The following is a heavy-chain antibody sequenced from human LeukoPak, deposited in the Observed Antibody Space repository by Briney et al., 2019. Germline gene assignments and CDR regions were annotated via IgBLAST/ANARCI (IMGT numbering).Heavy chain of an antibody. CDR3: ARPGTTGTTI. D-gene: IGHD1-1*01. J-gene: IGHJ4*02. CDR2: IYPADSDT. CDR1: GYSFTRNW. V-gene: IGHV5-51*01. Sequence: GESLKTSCKGYGYSFTRNWIGWVRQMPGKGLEWMGIIYPADSDTRYSPSLQGQVTISADNSISTAFLQWSSLKASDTATYYCARPGTTGTTIWGQGTLVIVSS.